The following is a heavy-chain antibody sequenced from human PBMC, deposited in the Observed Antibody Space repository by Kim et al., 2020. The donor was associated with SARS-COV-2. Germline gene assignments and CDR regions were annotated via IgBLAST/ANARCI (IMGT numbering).Heavy chain of an antibody. Sequence: YYQDSVRCRFTIPRDNSKNTLYLQLNSLRAEETAVYYCAKARFGSTWFFDFWGQGTPVTVSS. D-gene: IGHD1-26*01. J-gene: IGHJ4*02. V-gene: IGHV3-53*03. CDR3: AKARFGSTWFFDF.